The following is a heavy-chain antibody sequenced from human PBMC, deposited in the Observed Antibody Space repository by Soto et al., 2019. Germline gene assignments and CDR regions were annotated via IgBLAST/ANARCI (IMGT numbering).Heavy chain of an antibody. CDR3: ARVDSSSWYRFDY. CDR1: GGSISSGGYY. CDR2: IYYSGST. Sequence: LSLTCTVSGGSISSGGYYWSWIRQHPGKGLEWIGYIYYSGSTYYNPSLKSRVTISVDTSKNQFSLKLSSVTAADTAVYYCARVDSSSWYRFDYWGQGTLVTVSS. V-gene: IGHV4-31*03. J-gene: IGHJ4*02. D-gene: IGHD6-13*01.